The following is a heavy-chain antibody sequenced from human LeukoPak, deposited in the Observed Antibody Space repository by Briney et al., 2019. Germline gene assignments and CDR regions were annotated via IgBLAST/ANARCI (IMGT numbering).Heavy chain of an antibody. D-gene: IGHD6-13*01. CDR1: GVSFSGYY. CDR3: ASMAAAGTGLDY. CDR2: INHSGST. V-gene: IGHV4-34*01. J-gene: IGHJ4*02. Sequence: SETLSLTCAVYGVSFSGYYWSWIRQPPGKGLEWIGEINHSGSTNYNPSLKSRVTISVDTSKNQFSLKLSSVTAADTAVYYCASMAAAGTGLDYWGQGTLVTVSS.